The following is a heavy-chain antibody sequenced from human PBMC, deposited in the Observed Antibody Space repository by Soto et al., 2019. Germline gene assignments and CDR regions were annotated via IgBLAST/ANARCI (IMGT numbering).Heavy chain of an antibody. CDR1: GYTFTSYG. CDR3: ARVQSGYDFDY. CDR2: ISAYNGNT. Sequence: GASVKVSCKASGYTFTSYGINWVRQAPGQGLEWMGWISAYNGNTHYAQKLQGRVTMTTDTSTSTAYMELRSLRSDDTAVYYCARVQSGYDFDYWGQGTLVTVSS. J-gene: IGHJ4*02. D-gene: IGHD5-12*01. V-gene: IGHV1-18*01.